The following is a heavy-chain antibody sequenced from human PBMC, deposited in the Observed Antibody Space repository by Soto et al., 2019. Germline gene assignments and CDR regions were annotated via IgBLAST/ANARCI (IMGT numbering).Heavy chain of an antibody. CDR3: ARDISSYGMDV. J-gene: IGHJ6*02. V-gene: IGHV3-30-3*01. CDR1: GFTFSSYA. Sequence: QVQLVESGGGVVQPGRSLRLSCAASGFTFSSYAMHWVRQAPGKGLEWVAVISYDGSNKYYADSVKGRFTISRDNSKNTVYLQMNSLRAEDTAVYYCARDISSYGMDVWCQGTTVTVSS. CDR2: ISYDGSNK.